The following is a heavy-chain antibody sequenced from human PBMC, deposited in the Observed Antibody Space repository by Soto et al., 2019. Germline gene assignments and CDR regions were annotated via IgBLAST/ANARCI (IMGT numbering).Heavy chain of an antibody. V-gene: IGHV4-39*01. CDR3: ARHTRPPLHFFY. Sequence: PSETLSLTCTVSGGSISSSSYYWGWIRQPPGKGLEWIGSIYYSGSTYYNPSLKSRVTISVDTSKNQFSLKLSSVTAADTAVYYCARHTRPPLHFFYWGQGTLVTVSS. D-gene: IGHD1-1*01. CDR2: IYYSGST. J-gene: IGHJ4*02. CDR1: GGSISSSSYY.